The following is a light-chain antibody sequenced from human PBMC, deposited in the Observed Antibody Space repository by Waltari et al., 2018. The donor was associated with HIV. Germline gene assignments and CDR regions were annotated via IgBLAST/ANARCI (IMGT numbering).Light chain of an antibody. V-gene: IGLV2-11*01. J-gene: IGLJ1*01. CDR2: EVI. CDR1: SSDFGGPHF. CDR3: CSYAGFNTFV. Sequence: QSALTQPRSVSGSPGQSVAISCSEISSDFGGPHFVSWYQQQPGKAPKLIIYEVINLPSGVPDRFSASLSGNMATLTISGLQTEDEADYYCCSYAGFNTFVFGSGTKVTVL.